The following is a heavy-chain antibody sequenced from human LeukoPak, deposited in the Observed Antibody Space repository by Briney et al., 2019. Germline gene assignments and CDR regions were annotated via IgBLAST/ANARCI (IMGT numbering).Heavy chain of an antibody. Sequence: GGSLRLSCAASGFPFDTYWMSWVRQAPGKGLEWVANIRHDESEESYVDSVKGRFTISRDNAQKSLYLQMKGLRAEDTAVYYCARISVHYGDLFDCWGQGTLVTVSS. CDR3: ARISVHYGDLFDC. V-gene: IGHV3-7*05. CDR2: IRHDESEE. D-gene: IGHD4-17*01. CDR1: GFPFDTYW. J-gene: IGHJ4*02.